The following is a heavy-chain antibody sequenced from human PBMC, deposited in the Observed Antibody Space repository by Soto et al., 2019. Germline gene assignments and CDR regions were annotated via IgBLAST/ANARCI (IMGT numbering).Heavy chain of an antibody. Sequence: GGSLRLSCAASGFTFSSYSMNWVRQAPGKGLEWVSYISSSSSTIYYADSVKGRFTISRDNAKNSLYLQMNSLRDEDTAVYYCARAKWELSPFDYWGQGTLVTVLL. CDR1: GFTFSSYS. CDR3: ARAKWELSPFDY. V-gene: IGHV3-48*02. D-gene: IGHD1-26*01. J-gene: IGHJ4*02. CDR2: ISSSSSTI.